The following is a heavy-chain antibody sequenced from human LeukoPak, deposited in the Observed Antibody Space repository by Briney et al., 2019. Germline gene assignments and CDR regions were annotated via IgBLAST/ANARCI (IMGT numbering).Heavy chain of an antibody. J-gene: IGHJ4*02. D-gene: IGHD4-17*01. V-gene: IGHV1-2*02. CDR3: AIPLDIMTTVTTLDY. CDR2: ISPNSGGT. CDR1: GYTFTGYY. Sequence: GASVKVSCKASGYTFTGYYMHWVRQAPGQGLEWMGWISPNSGGTNYAQKFQGRVTMTRDTSISTAYMELSRLRSDDTAVYYCAIPLDIMTTVTTLDYWGQGTLVTVSS.